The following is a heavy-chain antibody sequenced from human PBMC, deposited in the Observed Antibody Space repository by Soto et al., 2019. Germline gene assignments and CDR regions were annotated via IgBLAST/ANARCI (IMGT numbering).Heavy chain of an antibody. CDR1: GGSISSYY. V-gene: IGHV4-59*08. Sequence: PSETLSLTCTVSGGSISSYYWSWIRQPPGKGLEWIGYIYYSGSTNYNPSLQSRVTISVDTSKDQFSLSLSSVTAADTAVYYCARQKVADYYYYYMDVWGKGTTVTVSS. J-gene: IGHJ6*03. CDR2: IYYSGST. D-gene: IGHD2-15*01. CDR3: ARQKVADYYYYYMDV.